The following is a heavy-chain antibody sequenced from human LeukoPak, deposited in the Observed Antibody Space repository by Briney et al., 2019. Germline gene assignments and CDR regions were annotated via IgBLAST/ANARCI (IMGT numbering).Heavy chain of an antibody. CDR1: GGTFSSYA. D-gene: IGHD3-22*01. V-gene: IGHV1-69*04. CDR2: IIPIFGIA. CDR3: ARDRGEWYDSSGYYGD. J-gene: IGHJ4*02. Sequence: SVKVSCQASGGTFSSYAISWVRQAPGQGLEWMGRIIPIFGIANYAQKFQGRVTITADKSTSTAYMELSSLRSEDTAVYYCARDRGEWYDSSGYYGDWGQGTLVTVSS.